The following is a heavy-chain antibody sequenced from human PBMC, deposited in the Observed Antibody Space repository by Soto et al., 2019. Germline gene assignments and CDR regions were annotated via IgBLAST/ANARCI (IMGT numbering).Heavy chain of an antibody. CDR1: GGSISSSSDY. CDR2: IYYSGST. D-gene: IGHD3-9*01. Sequence: QLQLQESGPGLVKPSETLSLTCTVSGGSISSSSDYWGWIRQPPGKGLEWIGSIYYSGSTYYNPSLKSRVTISVDTSKNQFSLKLTSVTAADTAVYYCASLPDWCSVNSWGQGTLVTVSS. CDR3: ASLPDWCSVNS. V-gene: IGHV4-39*01. J-gene: IGHJ4*02.